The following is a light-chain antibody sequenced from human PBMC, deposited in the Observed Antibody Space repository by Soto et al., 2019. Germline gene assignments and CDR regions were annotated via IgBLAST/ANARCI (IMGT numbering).Light chain of an antibody. CDR2: DTS. J-gene: IGKJ4*01. CDR1: QSIASF. CDR3: QQDYSPLLA. Sequence: DIQMTQSPTSLSASIGDTVTITCRASQSIASFLNWLQLKPGKAPKLLISDTSTLQTGVPSCFSGGGSGTEFTLTISSLQPEDSALYFCQQDYSPLLAFGAGTRVEIK. V-gene: IGKV1-39*01.